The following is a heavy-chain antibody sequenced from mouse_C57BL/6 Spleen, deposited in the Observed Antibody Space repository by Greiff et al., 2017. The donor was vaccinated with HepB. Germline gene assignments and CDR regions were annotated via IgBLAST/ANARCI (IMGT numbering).Heavy chain of an antibody. CDR3: ARSELLRGSRGFAY. V-gene: IGHV1-50*01. Sequence: QVQLQQPGAELVKPGASVKLSCKASGYTFTSYWMQWVKQRPGQGLEWIGEIDPSDSYTNYNQKFKGKATLTVDISSSTAYMQLSSLTSEDSAVYYCARSELLRGSRGFAYWGQGTLVTVSA. CDR1: GYTFTSYW. D-gene: IGHD1-1*01. CDR2: IDPSDSYT. J-gene: IGHJ3*01.